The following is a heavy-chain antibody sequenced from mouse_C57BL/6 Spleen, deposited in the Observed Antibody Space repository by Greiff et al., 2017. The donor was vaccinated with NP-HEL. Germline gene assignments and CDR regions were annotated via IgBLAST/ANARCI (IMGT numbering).Heavy chain of an antibody. CDR3: AREDWESDFDY. J-gene: IGHJ2*01. D-gene: IGHD4-1*01. CDR1: GYAFSSSW. CDR2: IYPGDGDT. Sequence: VQLQQSGPELVKPGASVKLSCKASGYAFSSSWMNWVKQRPGKGLEWIGRIYPGDGDTNYNGKFKGQATLTADKSYSTTYMPLSSLTSEDSAVYYCAREDWESDFDYWGQGTTLTVSS. V-gene: IGHV1-82*01.